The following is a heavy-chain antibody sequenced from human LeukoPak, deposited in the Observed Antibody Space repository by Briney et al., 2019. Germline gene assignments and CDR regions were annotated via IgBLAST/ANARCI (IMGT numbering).Heavy chain of an antibody. CDR3: ARPDEQQLVRDAFDI. CDR2: ISSSSSYI. V-gene: IGHV3-21*01. CDR1: GFTFSSYS. J-gene: IGHJ3*02. D-gene: IGHD6-13*01. Sequence: GGSLRLSCAASGFTFSSYSMNWVRQAPGKGLEWVSSISSSSSYIYYADSVKGRFIISRDNAKNSLYLQMNSLRAEDTAVYYCARPDEQQLVRDAFDIWGQGTMVTVSS.